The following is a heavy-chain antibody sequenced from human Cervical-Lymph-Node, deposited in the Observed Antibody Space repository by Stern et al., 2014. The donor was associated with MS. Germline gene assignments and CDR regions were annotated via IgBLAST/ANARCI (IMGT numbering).Heavy chain of an antibody. Sequence: QVQLQESGPGLVKPSETLSLTCTVSGGSISSSSYYWGWIRQPPGKGLEWIGSIYYSGSTSSNPSLQRRVTLSVDTSQNQFSLKRSSVTAADTAVYYCARHALGSRVAGIFFFDYWGQGTLVTVSS. V-gene: IGHV4-39*01. CDR3: ARHALGSRVAGIFFFDY. CDR2: IYYSGST. D-gene: IGHD6-19*01. CDR1: GGSISSSSYY. J-gene: IGHJ4*02.